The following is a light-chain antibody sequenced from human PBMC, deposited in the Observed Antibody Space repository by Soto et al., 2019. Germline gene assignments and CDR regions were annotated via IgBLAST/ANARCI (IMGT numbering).Light chain of an antibody. J-gene: IGKJ2*01. CDR3: QQFGDSPMYT. CDR2: NAT. Sequence: VLTQSPGTLSLSPGERATLSYRASQTVNNNYLAWYVQRPGQAPRLLIYNATVRAAGAPGRFSGSGSGTDFTLSISTLEPEDSAVYYCQQFGDSPMYTFGQGTKLEIK. CDR1: QTVNNNY. V-gene: IGKV3-20*01.